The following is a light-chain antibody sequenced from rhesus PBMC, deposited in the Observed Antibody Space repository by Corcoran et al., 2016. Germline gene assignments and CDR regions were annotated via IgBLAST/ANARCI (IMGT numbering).Light chain of an antibody. CDR2: GAS. CDR1: QGINKE. Sequence: DIQMTQSPSSLSASVGDRVTVTCRASQGINKELSRYRQKPVKAPTLLIYGASSLQTGVSARFSGSGSGPDYTLTTSSLQREDDATYYCLQDYSTPRTFGGGTKVEIK. J-gene: IGKJ4*01. CDR3: LQDYSTPRT. V-gene: IGKV1-94*01.